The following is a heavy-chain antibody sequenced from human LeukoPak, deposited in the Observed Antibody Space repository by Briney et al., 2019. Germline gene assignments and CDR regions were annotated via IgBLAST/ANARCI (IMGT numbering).Heavy chain of an antibody. CDR2: INSDGSWT. CDR1: GNYW. Sequence: GGSLRLSCAASGNYWMHWVRQVPGKGLVRVSHINSDGSWTSYADSVKGRFTISKDNAKNTVHLQMNSLRAEDTAVYYCVSFYETYWGRGTLVTVSS. D-gene: IGHD2/OR15-2a*01. V-gene: IGHV3-74*01. CDR3: VSFYETY. J-gene: IGHJ4*02.